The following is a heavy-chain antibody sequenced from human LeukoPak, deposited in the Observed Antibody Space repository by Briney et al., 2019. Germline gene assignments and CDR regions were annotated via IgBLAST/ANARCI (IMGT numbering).Heavy chain of an antibody. V-gene: IGHV1-46*01. D-gene: IGHD1-26*01. CDR2: INPSGDSA. CDR1: GYTLTNDY. CDR3: ARAQSYYDY. J-gene: IGHJ4*02. Sequence: ASAKASCTASGYTLTNDYMHSVRQAPGHGLEWMGIINPSGDSAIYAHNFQRRVTMTRDTSTTTVYMELSSLRSEDTAVYYCARAQSYYDYWGQGTLVTVSS.